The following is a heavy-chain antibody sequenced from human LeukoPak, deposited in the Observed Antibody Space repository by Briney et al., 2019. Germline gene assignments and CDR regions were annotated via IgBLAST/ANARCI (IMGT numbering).Heavy chain of an antibody. J-gene: IGHJ4*02. CDR1: GFTFSSYA. CDR3: AKGPLSHFDY. CDR2: INGNGGST. V-gene: IGHV3-23*01. D-gene: IGHD2/OR15-2a*01. Sequence: GGSLRLSCAASGFTFSSYAMNWVRQAPGKGLEWVSAINGNGGSTYYAVSVKGRFTISRDNSRNTLYLQMNSLRAEDTAVYYCAKGPLSHFDYWGQGTLVTVSS.